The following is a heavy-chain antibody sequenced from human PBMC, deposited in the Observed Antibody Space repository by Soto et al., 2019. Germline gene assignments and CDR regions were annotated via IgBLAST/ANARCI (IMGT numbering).Heavy chain of an antibody. D-gene: IGHD3-3*01. Sequence: EVQLLESGGGLVQPGGSLRPSCAASGFTFSSYAMSWVRQAPGKGLEWVSAISGSGGSTYYADSVKGRFTISRDNSKNTLYLQMNSLRAEDTAVYYCAKDAGLSGTSYYDFWSGYNYYFDYWGQGTLVTVSS. V-gene: IGHV3-23*01. CDR1: GFTFSSYA. CDR2: ISGSGGST. J-gene: IGHJ4*02. CDR3: AKDAGLSGTSYYDFWSGYNYYFDY.